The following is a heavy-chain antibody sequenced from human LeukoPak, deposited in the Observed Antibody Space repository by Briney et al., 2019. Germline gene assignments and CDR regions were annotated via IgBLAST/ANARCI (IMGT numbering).Heavy chain of an antibody. CDR2: INAGNGNT. V-gene: IGHV1-3*01. J-gene: IGHJ3*02. Sequence: ASVKVSCKASGYTFTSYAMHWVRQAPGQRLEWMGWINAGNGNTKYSQKFQGRVTITRDTSASTAYMELSSLRSEDTAVYYCARELLWSGELAFDIWAKGQWSPSLQ. D-gene: IGHD3-10*01. CDR3: ARELLWSGELAFDI. CDR1: GYTFTSYA.